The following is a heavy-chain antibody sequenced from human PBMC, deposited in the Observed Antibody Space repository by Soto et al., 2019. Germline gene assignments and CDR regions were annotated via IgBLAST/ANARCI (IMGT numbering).Heavy chain of an antibody. V-gene: IGHV4-34*02. J-gene: IGHJ4*02. Sequence: QVQLQQWGAGLLKPSETLSLTCAVYDDSFKDYWWSWIRQSPGGGLEWIGEIFQGVITNYNPSFESRVTMSIDTSKNLVSLSLASVTAADTAKYFCARGRSYSWTFGGQGTLVAVSS. CDR1: DDSFKDYW. CDR2: IFQGVIT. D-gene: IGHD4-4*01. CDR3: ARGRSYSWTF.